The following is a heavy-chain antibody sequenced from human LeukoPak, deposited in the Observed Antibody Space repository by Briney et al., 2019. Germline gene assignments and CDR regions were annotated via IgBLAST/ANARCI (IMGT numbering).Heavy chain of an antibody. CDR1: RFTFSNYW. Sequence: GGSLRLSCAASRFTFSNYWMSWVRQAPGKGLEWVANIKQDGSEKYYVDSVKGRFTISRDNAKNSLYLQMNTLGAEDTAVYYCARRRAVIPNTWFDLWGQGTLVTVSS. CDR3: ARRRAVIPNTWFDL. V-gene: IGHV3-7*05. J-gene: IGHJ5*02. CDR2: IKQDGSEK. D-gene: IGHD3-22*01.